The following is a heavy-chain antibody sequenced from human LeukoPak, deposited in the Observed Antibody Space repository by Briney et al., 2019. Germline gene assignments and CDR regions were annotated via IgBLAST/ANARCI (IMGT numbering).Heavy chain of an antibody. Sequence: PGGSLRLSCAASGFTFSSYAMSWVRQAPGKGLEWVSAISTSGDRTYYADSVKGRFTISRDNSKNTLYLQMNSLRVEDTAVYYCAIVLRFSRLGCFDYWGQGTLVTVSS. V-gene: IGHV3-23*01. CDR3: AIVLRFSRLGCFDY. J-gene: IGHJ4*02. CDR2: ISTSGDRT. CDR1: GFTFSSYA. D-gene: IGHD3-3*01.